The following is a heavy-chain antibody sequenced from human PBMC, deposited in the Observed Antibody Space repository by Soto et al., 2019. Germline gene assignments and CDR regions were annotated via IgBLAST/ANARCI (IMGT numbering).Heavy chain of an antibody. CDR1: GFTFNTYW. Sequence: EVQLVESGGGLVQPGGSLRLSCTTSGFTFNTYWITWVLQAPGKGLEWVASIKHDGSDSWYVDCVEGRFIASRDNAKNSLFLKMDGLRAEDTAVYYCARGWGYYFDLWGQGTLVTVSS. J-gene: IGHJ4*02. V-gene: IGHV3-7*01. CDR2: IKHDGSDS. CDR3: ARGWGYYFDL. D-gene: IGHD2-21*01.